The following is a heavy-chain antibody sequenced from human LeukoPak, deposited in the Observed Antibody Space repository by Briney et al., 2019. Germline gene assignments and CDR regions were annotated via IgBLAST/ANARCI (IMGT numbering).Heavy chain of an antibody. D-gene: IGHD6-19*01. CDR1: GGSISVYY. CDR2: IYYSGSA. V-gene: IGHV4-59*01. Sequence: PSETLSLTCTVSGGSISVYYRSWIRQPPGKGLEWIGYIYYSGSADYNPSLKSRVTISADTSKNQFSLKLTSVSAADTAVYFSARGSGWYYFDYWGQGALVTVSS. CDR3: ARGSGWYYFDY. J-gene: IGHJ4*02.